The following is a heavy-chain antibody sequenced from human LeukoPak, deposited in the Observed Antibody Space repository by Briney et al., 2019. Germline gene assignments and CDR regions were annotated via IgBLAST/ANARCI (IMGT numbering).Heavy chain of an antibody. J-gene: IGHJ5*02. CDR1: GFTFSSYS. Sequence: PGGSLGLSCAASGFTFSSYSMNWVRQAPGKGLEWVSSISSSSSYIYYADSVKGRFTISRDNAKNSLYLQMNSLRAEDTAVYYCARDGLRAGSGSYVRWFDPWGQGTLVTVSS. V-gene: IGHV3-21*01. CDR3: ARDGLRAGSGSYVRWFDP. D-gene: IGHD3-10*01. CDR2: ISSSSSYI.